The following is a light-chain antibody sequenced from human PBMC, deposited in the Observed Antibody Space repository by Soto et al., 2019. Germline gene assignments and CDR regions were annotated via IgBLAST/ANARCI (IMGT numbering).Light chain of an antibody. V-gene: IGLV2-14*01. J-gene: IGLJ3*02. CDR2: EVS. Sequence: QSALTQPASVSGSPGQSITISCTGTSSDVGIYNYVSWYQQHPGKAPKLMIYEVSNRPSGVSNRFSGSKSGNTASLTISGLQAEDEAEYYCSSYTTSGTLVFGGGTKLTVL. CDR3: SSYTTSGTLV. CDR1: SSDVGIYNY.